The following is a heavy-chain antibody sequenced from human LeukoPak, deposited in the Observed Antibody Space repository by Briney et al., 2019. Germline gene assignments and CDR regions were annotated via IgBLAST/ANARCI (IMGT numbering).Heavy chain of an antibody. CDR1: GGSISSSNW. J-gene: IGHJ3*02. V-gene: IGHV4-4*02. CDR3: ARSAASQYYDFWSGYSHDAFDI. D-gene: IGHD3-3*01. Sequence: SETLSLTCAVSGGSISSSNWWSWVRQPPGKGLEWIGEIYHSGSTNYNPSLKSRVTISVDKSKNQFSLMVNSVTAADTAVYYCARSAASQYYDFWSGYSHDAFDIWGQGTMVTVSS. CDR2: IYHSGST.